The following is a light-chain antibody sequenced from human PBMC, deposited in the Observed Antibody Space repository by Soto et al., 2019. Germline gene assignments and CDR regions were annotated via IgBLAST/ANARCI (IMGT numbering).Light chain of an antibody. CDR1: QGITSW. Sequence: DIQMTQSPSSVSASVGDRVTITCRTSQGITSWLAWYQQKPGKAPKLLIYRASNLQSGVPPRFSGSGSRTDFTLSISGLQPADFVTYYCQQTTTFPLTFGGGTRVEIK. J-gene: IGKJ4*01. CDR2: RAS. CDR3: QQTTTFPLT. V-gene: IGKV1-12*01.